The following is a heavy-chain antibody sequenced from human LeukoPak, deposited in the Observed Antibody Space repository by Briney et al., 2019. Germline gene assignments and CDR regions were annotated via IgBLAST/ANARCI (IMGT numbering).Heavy chain of an antibody. J-gene: IGHJ4*02. CDR2: VRSKAYGGTT. D-gene: IGHD3-22*01. Sequence: GGSLRLSCIASGFTFGDFAMSWVRQAPGKGLEWVGLVRSKAYGGTTEYAAFVKGRFTISRDDSNNIAYLQMNSLKTEDTAVYFCTRAWGYYYDSSAYYYNYWGQGTLVTVPS. V-gene: IGHV3-49*04. CDR1: GFTFGDFA. CDR3: TRAWGYYYDSSAYYYNY.